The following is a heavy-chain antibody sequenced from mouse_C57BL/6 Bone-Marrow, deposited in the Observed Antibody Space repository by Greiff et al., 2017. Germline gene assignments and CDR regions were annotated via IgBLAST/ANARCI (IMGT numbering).Heavy chain of an antibody. D-gene: IGHD5-1*01. CDR2: IDPENGDT. CDR3: TTYLAWFAY. V-gene: IGHV14-4*01. CDR1: GFNIKDDY. J-gene: IGHJ3*01. Sequence: VQLQQSGAELVRPGASVKLSCTASGFNIKDDYMHWVKQRPEHGLEWIGWIDPENGDTEYASKFQGKATITADTSSNTAYLQLSSLTSEDTAVYYCTTYLAWFAYWGQGTLVTVSA.